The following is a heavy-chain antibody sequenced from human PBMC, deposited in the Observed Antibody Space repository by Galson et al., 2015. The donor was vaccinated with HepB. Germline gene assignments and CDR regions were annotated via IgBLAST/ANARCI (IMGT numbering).Heavy chain of an antibody. D-gene: IGHD3-9*01. Sequence: ETLSLTCTVSGGSISSSSYYWGWIRQPPGKGLEWIGSIYYSGSTYYNPSLKSRVTISVDTSKNQFSLKLSSVTAADTAVYYCATYYDILTGYPSDYWGQGTLVTVSS. V-gene: IGHV4-39*01. CDR3: ATYYDILTGYPSDY. J-gene: IGHJ4*02. CDR1: GGSISSSSYY. CDR2: IYYSGST.